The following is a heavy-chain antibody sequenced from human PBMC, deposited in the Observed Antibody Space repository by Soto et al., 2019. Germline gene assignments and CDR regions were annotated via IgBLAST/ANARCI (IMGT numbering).Heavy chain of an antibody. CDR3: AKQYTDLVIGAFDV. Sequence: GWSLRVSCAAAGFRFSSYGIHWVRQAPGRGLEWVAVISYGGTYKYYADSVKGRFTLSRDNSENTVSLQMNSLRPEDTAVCYCAKQYTDLVIGAFDVWGPGAMVTASS. D-gene: IGHD2-2*01. J-gene: IGHJ3*01. V-gene: IGHV3-30*18. CDR1: GFRFSSYG. CDR2: ISYGGTYK.